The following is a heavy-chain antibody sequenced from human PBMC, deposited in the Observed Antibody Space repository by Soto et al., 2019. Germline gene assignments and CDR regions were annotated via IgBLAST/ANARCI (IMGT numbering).Heavy chain of an antibody. CDR2: MNPNSGTA. D-gene: IGHD3-10*01. CDR1: GYTFTSYD. V-gene: IGHV1-69*13. CDR3: ARDSGLGYYYYGMDV. J-gene: IGHJ6*02. Sequence: GASVKVSCKASGYTFTSYDINWVRQATGQGLEWMGWMNPNSGTANYAQKFQGRVTITADESTSTAYMELSSLRSEDTAVYYCARDSGLGYYYYGMDVWGQGTTVTVSS.